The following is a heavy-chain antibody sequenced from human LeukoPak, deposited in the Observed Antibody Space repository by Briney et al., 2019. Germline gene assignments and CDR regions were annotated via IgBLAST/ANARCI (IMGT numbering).Heavy chain of an antibody. CDR1: GYSFTSYW. CDR2: IYPGDSNT. D-gene: IGHD5-24*01. CDR3: ARHQEEEMSTIIYYFDY. J-gene: IGHJ4*02. V-gene: IGHV5-51*01. Sequence: GESLKISCKGSGYSFTSYWIGWVRQMPGKGLEWMGIIYPGDSNTIYSPSLQGQVTISADKSISTAYLQWSSLKASDTAIYYCARHQEEEMSTIIYYFDYWGQGTLVTVSS.